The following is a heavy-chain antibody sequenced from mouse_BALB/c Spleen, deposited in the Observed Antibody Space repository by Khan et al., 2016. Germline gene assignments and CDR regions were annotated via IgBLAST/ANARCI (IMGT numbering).Heavy chain of an antibody. V-gene: IGHV1-9*01. J-gene: IGHJ4*01. CDR1: GYTFSSYW. Sequence: QVRLQQSGAELMKPGASVKISCKATGYTFSSYWIEWVKQRPGHGLEWIGEILPGSGSTNYNEKFKGKATFTADTSSNTAYMQLSSLTSEDSAVYYGARHGYAMDYWGQGTSVTVSA. CDR2: ILPGSGST. CDR3: ARHGYAMDY.